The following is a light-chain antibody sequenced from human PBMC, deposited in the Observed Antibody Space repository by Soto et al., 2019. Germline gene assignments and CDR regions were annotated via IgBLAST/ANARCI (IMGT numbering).Light chain of an antibody. V-gene: IGKV1-9*01. J-gene: IGKJ4*01. CDR1: DDITNY. CDR2: DAS. Sequence: IQLTQSPSSLSASVGARVPVTRRASDDITNYLAWYQQKAGKAPKLLIYDASTLYSGVPSRFSGSGSGTDFTLTISGLQPEDFATYYCQQLSRYPSTFGGGAKVDIK. CDR3: QQLSRYPST.